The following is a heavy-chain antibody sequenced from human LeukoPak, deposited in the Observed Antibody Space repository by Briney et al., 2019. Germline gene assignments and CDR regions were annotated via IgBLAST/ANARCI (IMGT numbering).Heavy chain of an antibody. D-gene: IGHD5-18*01. CDR2: INPDGNKK. CDR3: ARDLAYSRLDY. V-gene: IGHV3-7*01. J-gene: IGHJ4*02. CDR1: GFTFGSYA. Sequence: GGSLRLSCVASGFTFGSYAMGWVRQAPGKGLEWVASINPDGNKKYSADSVKGRFTISRDNAENSLYLQMNSLRVEDTAFYYCARDLAYSRLDYWGQGMLVTVSS.